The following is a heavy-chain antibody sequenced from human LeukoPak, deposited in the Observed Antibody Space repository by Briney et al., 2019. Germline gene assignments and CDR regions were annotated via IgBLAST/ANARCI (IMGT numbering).Heavy chain of an antibody. CDR2: ISWNSGSI. V-gene: IGHV3-9*01. CDR1: GFTFDDYA. D-gene: IGHD4-17*01. CDR3: AKDSYGDYSWYFDY. J-gene: IGHJ4*02. Sequence: GRSLRLSCAASGFTFDDYAMHWVRQAPGKGLEWVSGISWNSGSIGYADSVKGRFTISRDNPKNSLYLQMNSLRAEDTALYYCAKDSYGDYSWYFDYWGQGTLVTVSS.